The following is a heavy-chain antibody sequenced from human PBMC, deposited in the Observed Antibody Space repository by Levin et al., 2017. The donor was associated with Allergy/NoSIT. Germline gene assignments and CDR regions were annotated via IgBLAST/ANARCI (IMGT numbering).Heavy chain of an antibody. Sequence: LRLSCAVSGGSISSGGYSWSWIRQPPGKGLEWIGNIYLSGSTYYNPSLKSRVTISVDRSKNQFSLNLSSVTAADTAVYYCARVAGYSYGYYDDYWGQGTLVTVSS. V-gene: IGHV4-30-2*01. CDR3: ARVAGYSYGYYDDY. CDR1: GGSISSGGYS. CDR2: IYLSGST. D-gene: IGHD5-18*01. J-gene: IGHJ4*02.